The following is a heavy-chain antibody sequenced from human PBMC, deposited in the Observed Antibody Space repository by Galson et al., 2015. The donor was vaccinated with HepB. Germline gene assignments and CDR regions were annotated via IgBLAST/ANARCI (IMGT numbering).Heavy chain of an antibody. V-gene: IGHV1-69*13. D-gene: IGHD2-2*01. Sequence: SVKVSCKASGGTFSSYAISWVRQAPGQGLEWMGGIIPIFGTANYAQKFQGRVTITADESTSTAYMELSSLRSEDTAVYYCARDRSDIVVVPAAPTGFDPWGQGTLVTVSS. CDR2: IIPIFGTA. J-gene: IGHJ5*02. CDR1: GGTFSSYA. CDR3: ARDRSDIVVVPAAPTGFDP.